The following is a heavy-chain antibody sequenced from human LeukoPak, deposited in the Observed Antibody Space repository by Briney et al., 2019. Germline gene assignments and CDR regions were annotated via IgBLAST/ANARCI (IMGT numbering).Heavy chain of an antibody. CDR2: IHYSGST. Sequence: KTSETLSLTCTVSGGSISSYYWSWIRQPPGKGLEWIGYIHYSGSTNYNPSLKSRVTISVDTSKNQFSLKLSSVTAADTAVYYCARVADRDYLGAFDIWGQGTMVTVSS. D-gene: IGHD2-15*01. CDR3: ARVADRDYLGAFDI. J-gene: IGHJ3*02. V-gene: IGHV4-59*08. CDR1: GGSISSYY.